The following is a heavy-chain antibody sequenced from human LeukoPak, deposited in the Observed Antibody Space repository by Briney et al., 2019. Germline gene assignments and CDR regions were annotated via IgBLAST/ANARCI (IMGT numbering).Heavy chain of an antibody. CDR2: ISTYNGNT. J-gene: IGHJ3*02. V-gene: IGHV1-18*01. D-gene: IGHD4-17*01. CDR1: GYTFISYG. Sequence: ASVKVSCKASGYTFISYGISWVRQAPGQGLEWMGWISTYNGNTNYAQKLQGRVTMTTDTSTSTAYMELRSLRSDDTAVYYCARTDWGRLTTVTTQDAFDIWGQGTMVTVSS. CDR3: ARTDWGRLTTVTTQDAFDI.